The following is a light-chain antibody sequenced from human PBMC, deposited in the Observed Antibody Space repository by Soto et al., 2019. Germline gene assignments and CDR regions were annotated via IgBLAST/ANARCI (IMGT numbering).Light chain of an antibody. V-gene: IGKV3-20*01. CDR3: QQYGGSPLT. CDR2: GAS. Sequence: EIVLTQSPATLSLSPGERATLSCRASQSVSSYLAWYQHKPGQAPRLLIFGASSMATGIPDRFSGSWSGADFSPTISRLDPEDFAVYYCQQYGGSPLTFGGGTKVDIK. CDR1: QSVSSY. J-gene: IGKJ4*01.